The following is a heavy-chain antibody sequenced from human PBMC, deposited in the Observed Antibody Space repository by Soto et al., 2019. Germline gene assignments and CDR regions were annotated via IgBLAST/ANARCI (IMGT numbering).Heavy chain of an antibody. CDR1: PGSFSHYF. V-gene: IGHV4-34*01. CDR3: ARGGSSDWQVALDL. D-gene: IGHD6-19*01. J-gene: IGHJ3*01. Sequence: AETLSLTCSVVPGSFSHYFWNWIRQSPGKGLEWIGKIKHGGSSNYNTSLRSRVSISLDMSKNQFSLNLSSVTAADTGVYYCARGGSSDWQVALDLWGQGTMLNVSS. CDR2: IKHGGSS.